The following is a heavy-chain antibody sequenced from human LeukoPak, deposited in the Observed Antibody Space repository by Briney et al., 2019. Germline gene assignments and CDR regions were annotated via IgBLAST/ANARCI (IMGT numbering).Heavy chain of an antibody. CDR1: GGTCSSYA. Sequence: ASVKVSCKASGGTCSSYAFSWVRQAPGQGLEWMGRIIPIFGTANYAQKFQGRVTITADKSTSTAYMELSSLRSEDTAVYYCARDGYYYDSSGTPPDYWGQGTLVTVSS. CDR3: ARDGYYYDSSGTPPDY. V-gene: IGHV1-69*06. D-gene: IGHD3-22*01. J-gene: IGHJ4*02. CDR2: IIPIFGTA.